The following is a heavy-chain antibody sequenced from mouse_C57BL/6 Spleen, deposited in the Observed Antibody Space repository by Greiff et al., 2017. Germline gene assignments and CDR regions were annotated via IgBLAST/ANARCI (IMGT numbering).Heavy chain of an antibody. J-gene: IGHJ2*01. V-gene: IGHV1-50*01. CDR1: GYTFTSYW. Sequence: QVQLQQSGAELVKPGASVKLSCKASGYTFTSYWMQWVKQRPGQGLEWIGEIDPSDSYTNYNQKFKGKATLTVDTSSSTAYMQLSSLTSEDSAVYYCARYGSSPDYWGQGTTLTVSS. CDR3: ARYGSSPDY. D-gene: IGHD1-1*01. CDR2: IDPSDSYT.